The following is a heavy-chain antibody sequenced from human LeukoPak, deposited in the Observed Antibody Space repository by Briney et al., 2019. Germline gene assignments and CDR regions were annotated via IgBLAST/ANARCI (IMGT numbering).Heavy chain of an antibody. J-gene: IGHJ6*03. D-gene: IGHD3-16*01. CDR3: ARVVDPGGYYYFYYMDV. V-gene: IGHV4-34*01. CDR2: INHSGST. Sequence: SETLSLTCTVYGGSFSGYYWSWIRQPPGKGLEWIGEINHSGSTNYNPSLKSRVTISVDTSKNQLSLKLSSVTAADTAVYYCARVVDPGGYYYFYYMDVWGKGTTVTVSS. CDR1: GGSFSGYY.